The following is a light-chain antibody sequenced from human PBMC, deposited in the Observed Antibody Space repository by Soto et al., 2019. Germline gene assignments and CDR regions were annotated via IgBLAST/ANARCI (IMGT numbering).Light chain of an antibody. Sequence: DIPMTQYPSTLSASVGDRVTITCRASQSISSWLAWYQQKPGKAPKLLIYDASSLESGVPSRFSGSGSGTEFTLTISSLKPDDFATYYCQQYNSYPSFGGGTKVEIK. CDR2: DAS. J-gene: IGKJ4*01. CDR3: QQYNSYPS. CDR1: QSISSW. V-gene: IGKV1-5*01.